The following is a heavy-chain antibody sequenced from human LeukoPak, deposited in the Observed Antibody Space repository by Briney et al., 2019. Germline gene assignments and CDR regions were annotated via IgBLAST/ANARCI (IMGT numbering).Heavy chain of an antibody. V-gene: IGHV1-69*13. J-gene: IGHJ6*02. Sequence: ASVKVSCKASGNSISNYAVSWVRQAPGQGFEWMGGIIPIFVTADYAQKFQGRVTITADQSTSTTYMALSSLKSEDTATYYCTTRACHAGGCSSSFYYYYGLHFWGQGTTVSVSS. CDR3: TTRACHAGGCSSSFYYYYGLHF. D-gene: IGHD3-16*01. CDR2: IIPIFVTA. CDR1: GNSISNYA.